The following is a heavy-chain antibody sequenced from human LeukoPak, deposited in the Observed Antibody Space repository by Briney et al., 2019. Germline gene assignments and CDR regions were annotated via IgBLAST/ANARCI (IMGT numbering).Heavy chain of an antibody. CDR1: GYTFTNYY. CDR3: ARLDSSDYLPDP. V-gene: IGHV1-46*01. D-gene: IGHD3-22*01. J-gene: IGHJ5*02. CDR2: INPNGGST. Sequence: EASVKVSCKASGYTFTNYYMHWVRQAPGQGLEWMGIINPNGGSTSYAQKFQGRVTMTRDTSTSTVYMELSSLRSEDTAVYYCARLDSSDYLPDPWGQGTLVTVSS.